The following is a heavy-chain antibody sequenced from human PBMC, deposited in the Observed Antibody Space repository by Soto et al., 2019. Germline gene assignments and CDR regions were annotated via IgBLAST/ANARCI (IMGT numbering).Heavy chain of an antibody. V-gene: IGHV3-30-3*01. J-gene: IGHJ6*02. CDR2: ISYDGSNK. CDR1: GFTFSSYA. CDR3: ARGLGYCSSTSCFRRIWYYYYGMDV. D-gene: IGHD2-2*01. Sequence: QVQLVESGGGVVQPGRSLRLSCAASGFTFSSYAMHWVRQAPGKGLEWVAVISYDGSNKYYADSVKGRFTISRDNSKNTLYLQMNSLRAEDTAVYYCARGLGYCSSTSCFRRIWYYYYGMDVWGQGTTVTVSS.